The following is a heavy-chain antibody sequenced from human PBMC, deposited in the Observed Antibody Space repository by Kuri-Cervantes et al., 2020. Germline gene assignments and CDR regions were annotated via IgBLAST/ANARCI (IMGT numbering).Heavy chain of an antibody. J-gene: IGHJ1*01. V-gene: IGHV3-23*01. CDR2: IGTGGDT. CDR3: ATYSQSNNVAPEY. Sequence: LSLTCAASEFTFSNSAMSWVRQAPGKGLEWVSAIGTGGDTYYADSVQGRFTISRDNSENTMFLQMSTLRAEDTALYYCATYSQSNNVAPEYWVQGTLVTVSS. D-gene: IGHD1-26*01. CDR1: EFTFSNSA.